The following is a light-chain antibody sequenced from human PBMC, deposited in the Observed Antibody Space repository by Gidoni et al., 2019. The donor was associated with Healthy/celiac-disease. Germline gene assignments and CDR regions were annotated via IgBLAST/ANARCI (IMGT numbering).Light chain of an antibody. J-gene: IGKJ2*01. Sequence: DIQMTQSPSTLSASVGDRVTITCRASQSISSWLAWYQQKPGKATKLLIYKASSLESGVQSRFSGSGSGTEFTLTIISLQPDDFATYYCQQYNSYSPYTFGQGTKLEIK. V-gene: IGKV1-5*03. CDR2: KAS. CDR1: QSISSW. CDR3: QQYNSYSPYT.